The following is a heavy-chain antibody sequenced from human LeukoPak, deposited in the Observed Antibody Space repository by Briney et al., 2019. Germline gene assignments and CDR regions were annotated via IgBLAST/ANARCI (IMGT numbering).Heavy chain of an antibody. V-gene: IGHV4-39*01. J-gene: IGHJ4*02. Sequence: SETLSLTCTVSGGSISSSSYYWGWIRQPPGKGLEWIGSIYYSGSTYYNPSLKSRVTISVDTSKNQFSLKLSSVTAADTAVYYCASHSGYSSSLYWGQGTLVTVSS. D-gene: IGHD6-6*01. CDR3: ASHSGYSSSLY. CDR1: GGSISSSSYY. CDR2: IYYSGST.